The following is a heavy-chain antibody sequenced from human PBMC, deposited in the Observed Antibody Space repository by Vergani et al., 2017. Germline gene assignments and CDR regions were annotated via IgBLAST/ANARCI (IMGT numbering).Heavy chain of an antibody. V-gene: IGHV4-61*02. CDR1: GGSISSGSYY. Sequence: QVQLQESGPGLVRPSQTLSLTCTVSGGSISSGSYYWSWFRQPAGKGLEWIGRFYTGGGTSYNPSLKSRVTISVDTSKNQFSLQLGSVTAADTAVYYCARDPLCSTTWPFLLLDMDVWGQGTTVTVSS. CDR3: ARDPLCSTTWPFLLLDMDV. CDR2: FYTGGGT. D-gene: IGHD6-13*01. J-gene: IGHJ6*02.